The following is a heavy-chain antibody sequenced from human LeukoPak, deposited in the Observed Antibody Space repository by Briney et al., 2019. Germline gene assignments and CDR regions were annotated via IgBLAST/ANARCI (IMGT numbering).Heavy chain of an antibody. Sequence: GGSLRLSCAASGFTFNIYAMSWVRQAPGKGLEWVSAISGGGRSTYYADSAKGRFTISRDNSKNMLYLQMNSLRAEDTAVYYWAKELDDSSGAAFDIWGQGTMVTVSS. CDR1: GFTFNIYA. D-gene: IGHD6-25*01. CDR2: ISGGGRST. V-gene: IGHV3-23*01. CDR3: AKELDDSSGAAFDI. J-gene: IGHJ3*02.